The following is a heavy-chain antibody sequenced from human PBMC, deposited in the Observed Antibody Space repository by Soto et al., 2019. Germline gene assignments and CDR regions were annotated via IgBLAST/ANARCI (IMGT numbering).Heavy chain of an antibody. J-gene: IGHJ3*02. CDR1: GYTFTDYY. V-gene: IGHV1-2*04. Sequence: ASVKVSCKATGYTFTDYYMHWVRQAPGQGLEWMGWISPNSGGTNYAQNLQGWVTISADESISTAYLQWSSLKASDTAMYYCARDLDYGGNSDTFDIWGQGTMVNVS. D-gene: IGHD4-17*01. CDR3: ARDLDYGGNSDTFDI. CDR2: ISPNSGGT.